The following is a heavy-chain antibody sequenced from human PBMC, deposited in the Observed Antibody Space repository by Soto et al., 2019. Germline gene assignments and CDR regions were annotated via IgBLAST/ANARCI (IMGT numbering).Heavy chain of an antibody. CDR3: ARDSGAKLSSS. CDR2: IVPIYRTA. J-gene: IGHJ4*02. V-gene: IGHV1-69*13. D-gene: IGHD6-13*01. CDR1: GGTFSSYR. Sequence: ASVKVSCKASGGTFSSYRFNWVRQARGQGLEWLGGIVPIYRTADYAQKFQGRVTITADESTRTVYMELSSLKSQDTALYYCARDSGAKLSSSWGQGTLVTV.